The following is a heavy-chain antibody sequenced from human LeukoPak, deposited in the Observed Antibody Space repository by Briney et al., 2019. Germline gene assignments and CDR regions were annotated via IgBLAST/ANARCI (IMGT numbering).Heavy chain of an antibody. CDR1: GFTFSSYS. Sequence: GGSLRLSCAASGFTFSSYSMNWVRQAPGKGLEWVSSISSSSSYIYYADSVKGRFTISRDNAKNSLYLQMNSLRAEDTAVYYCARDLSSSWPFDYWGQGTLVTVSS. V-gene: IGHV3-21*01. J-gene: IGHJ4*02. D-gene: IGHD6-13*01. CDR2: ISSSSSYI. CDR3: ARDLSSSWPFDY.